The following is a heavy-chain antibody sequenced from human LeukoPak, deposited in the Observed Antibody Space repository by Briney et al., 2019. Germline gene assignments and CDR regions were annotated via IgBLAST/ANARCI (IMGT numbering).Heavy chain of an antibody. CDR2: IYYSGST. J-gene: IGHJ5*02. CDR3: ARGGRQLVNWFDP. V-gene: IGHV4-59*01. CDR1: GGSISSYY. D-gene: IGHD6-13*01. Sequence: TSSETLSLTCTVSGGSISSYYWSWIRQPPGKGLEWIGYIYYSGSTNYNPSLKSRVTISVDTSKNQFSLKLSSVTAADTAVYYCARGGRQLVNWFDPWGQGTLVTVSS.